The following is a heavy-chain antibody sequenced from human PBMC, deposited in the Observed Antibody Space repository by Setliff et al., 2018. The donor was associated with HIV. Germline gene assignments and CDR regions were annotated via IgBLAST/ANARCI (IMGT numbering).Heavy chain of an antibody. CDR2: IFFTGTT. D-gene: IGHD2-15*01. CDR1: GVSIGNFY. Sequence: SETLSLTCAVSGVSIGNFYWSWVRQSPGRGLEWIGFIFFTGTTNYNPSLKSRVTISVDTSKNQFSLNLTSVTAADTAVYYGARRGTIWHGVDYHYMDVWGKGTKVTVSS. J-gene: IGHJ6*03. V-gene: IGHV4-59*08. CDR3: ARRGTIWHGVDYHYMDV.